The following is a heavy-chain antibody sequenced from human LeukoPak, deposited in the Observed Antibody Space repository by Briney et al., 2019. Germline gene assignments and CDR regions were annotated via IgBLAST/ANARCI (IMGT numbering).Heavy chain of an antibody. CDR1: GYTFRSYE. D-gene: IGHD3-9*01. CDR2: IDTTGSTI. Sequence: PGGSLRLSCAASGYTFRSYEMNWVRQAPGKGLEWISYIDTTGSTIYYADSVKGRFTISRDNAKNSLYLQMNSLRAEDTAVYYCARDRWIANIFFGAFDMWGQGTMVTVSS. CDR3: ARDRWIANIFFGAFDM. J-gene: IGHJ3*02. V-gene: IGHV3-48*03.